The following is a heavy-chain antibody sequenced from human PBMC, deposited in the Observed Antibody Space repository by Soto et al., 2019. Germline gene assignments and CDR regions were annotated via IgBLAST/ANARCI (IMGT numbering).Heavy chain of an antibody. D-gene: IGHD6-19*01. CDR2: INAGNGNT. J-gene: IGHJ4*02. V-gene: IGHV1-3*01. Sequence: QVQLVQSGAEVKKPGASVKVSCKASGYTFTSYAMHWVRQAPGQRLEWMGWINAGNGNTKYSQKFQSRVTITRDTSASTAYMELSSLRSEDTAVYYCARGKQWLDLFDYWGQGTLVTVSS. CDR3: ARGKQWLDLFDY. CDR1: GYTFTSYA.